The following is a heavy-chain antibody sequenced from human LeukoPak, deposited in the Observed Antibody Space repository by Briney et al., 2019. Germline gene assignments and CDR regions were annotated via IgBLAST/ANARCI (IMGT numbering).Heavy chain of an antibody. Sequence: SETLSLTCTVSGGSVSSGSYYWSWIRQPPGKGLEWIGYIYYSESTNYNPSLKSQVTISVDTSKNQFSLKLSSVTAADMAVYYCARDGARYYFDYWGQGTLVTVSS. CDR1: GGSVSSGSYY. CDR2: IYYSEST. CDR3: ARDGARYYFDY. V-gene: IGHV4-61*01. J-gene: IGHJ4*02.